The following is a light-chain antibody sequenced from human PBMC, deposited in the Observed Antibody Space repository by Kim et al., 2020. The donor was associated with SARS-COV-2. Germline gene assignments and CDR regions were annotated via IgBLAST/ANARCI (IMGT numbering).Light chain of an antibody. CDR1: QSINNY. CDR3: QQAYTTPYT. Sequence: SASVGDRVTVAGRASQSINNYLTWYQQKPGKAPKALMYHASSLQSGVPSRFSGSGSGTDFTLTISSLQPEDFATYYCQQAYTTPYTFGQGTKLEIK. CDR2: HAS. J-gene: IGKJ2*01. V-gene: IGKV1-39*01.